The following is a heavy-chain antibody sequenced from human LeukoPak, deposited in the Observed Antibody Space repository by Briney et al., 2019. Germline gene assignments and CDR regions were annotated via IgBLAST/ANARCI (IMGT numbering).Heavy chain of an antibody. CDR1: GGSFSGYY. V-gene: IGHV4-34*01. Sequence: PSETLSLTCAVYGGSFSGYYWSWIRQPPGKGLEWIGEINHSGSTNYNPSLKSRVTISVDTSKNQSSLKLSSVTAADTAVYYCARASHDYGDYSHFDYWGQGTLVTVSS. CDR3: ARASHDYGDYSHFDY. D-gene: IGHD4-17*01. CDR2: INHSGST. J-gene: IGHJ4*02.